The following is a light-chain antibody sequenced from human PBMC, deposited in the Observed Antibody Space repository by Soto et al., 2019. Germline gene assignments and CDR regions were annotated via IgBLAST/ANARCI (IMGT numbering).Light chain of an antibody. Sequence: EIVLTQSPGTLSLSPGERATLPCRASQSVSSSYLAWYQQKPGQAPRLLIYGASNLQSGVPSRFSGSGSGAHFTLTISTLQPEDFATYYCQQSFNNPTFGQGTKVDIK. CDR1: QSVSSSY. J-gene: IGKJ2*01. CDR3: QQSFNNPT. CDR2: GAS. V-gene: IGKV3-20*01.